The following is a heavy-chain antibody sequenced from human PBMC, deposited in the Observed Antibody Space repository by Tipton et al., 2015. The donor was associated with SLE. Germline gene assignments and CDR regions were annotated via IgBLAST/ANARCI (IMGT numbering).Heavy chain of an antibody. V-gene: IGHV3-23*01. CDR2: LSATAVTT. J-gene: IGHJ4*02. CDR3: AKVGPTVTSGLDS. CDR1: GFTFRTYA. D-gene: IGHD4-17*01. Sequence: SGFTFRTYAMTWVRQAPGKGLEWVSTLSATAVTTYYADSVKGRFPVSRDNSKSTLYLQMNSLRAEDTAIYYCAKVGPTVTSGLDSWGQGTLVTVSS.